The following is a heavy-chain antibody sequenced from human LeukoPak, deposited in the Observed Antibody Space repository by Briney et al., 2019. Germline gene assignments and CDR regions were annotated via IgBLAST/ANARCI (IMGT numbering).Heavy chain of an antibody. CDR1: GFTFSSYE. CDR3: VRARYDSSGYYSIFDY. CDR2: ITRSSNYI. V-gene: IGHV3-21*01. Sequence: GGSLRLSCAASGFTFSSYEMNWVRQAPGKGLEWVSSITRSSNYIYYADSVKGRFTISRDNAKNSLYLQMNSLRAEDTAVYYCVRARYDSSGYYSIFDYWGQGTLVTVSS. D-gene: IGHD3-22*01. J-gene: IGHJ4*02.